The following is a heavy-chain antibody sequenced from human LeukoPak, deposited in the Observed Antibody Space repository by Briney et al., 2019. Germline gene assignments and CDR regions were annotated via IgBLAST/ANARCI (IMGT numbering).Heavy chain of an antibody. J-gene: IGHJ4*02. CDR3: ARLNGDYVGGDY. Sequence: SETLSLTCTVSGGSISSSSYYWGWIRQPPGKGLEWIGSIYYSGSTYYNPSPKSRVTISVDTSKNQFSLKLSSVTAADTAVYYCARLNGDYVGGDYWGQGTLVTVSS. CDR2: IYYSGST. V-gene: IGHV4-39*01. CDR1: GGSISSSSYY. D-gene: IGHD4-17*01.